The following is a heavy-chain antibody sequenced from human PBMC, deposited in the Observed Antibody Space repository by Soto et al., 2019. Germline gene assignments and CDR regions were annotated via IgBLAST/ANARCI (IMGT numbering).Heavy chain of an antibody. D-gene: IGHD1-26*01. CDR2: ISAYNGNT. J-gene: IGHJ4*02. Sequence: QVQLVQSGPEVKKPGASAKVSCKTSGYIFSNFGISWMRQVPGQGLEWMGWISAYNGNTNYAQKFQDRVTLTTDTSTNTAYMELRSLISDDTAVYYCASASGGGVGTTSYWGQGTLVTVSS. CDR3: ASASGGGVGTTSY. CDR1: GYIFSNFG. V-gene: IGHV1-18*01.